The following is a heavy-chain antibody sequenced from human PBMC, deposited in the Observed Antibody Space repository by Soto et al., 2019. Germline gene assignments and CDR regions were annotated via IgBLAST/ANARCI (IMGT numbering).Heavy chain of an antibody. CDR2: ISGSGGST. Sequence: EVQLLESGGGLVQPGGSLRLSCAASGFTFSSYAMNWVRQAPGKGLEWVSAISGSGGSTYYADSVKGRFTISRDNSKNTLYLQMNSLRAEDTAVYYCANLYGVLKRSGMDVWGQGTTVTVSS. CDR3: ANLYGVLKRSGMDV. D-gene: IGHD4-17*01. J-gene: IGHJ6*02. V-gene: IGHV3-23*01. CDR1: GFTFSSYA.